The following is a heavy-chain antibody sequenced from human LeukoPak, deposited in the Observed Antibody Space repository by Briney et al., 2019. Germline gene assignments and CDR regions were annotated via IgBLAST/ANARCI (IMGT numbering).Heavy chain of an antibody. Sequence: SETLSLTCTVSGGSISSGGYYWSWIRQPPGKGLEWIGYIYHSGSTYYNPSLKSRVTISVDRSKNQFSLKLSSVTAADTAVYYCARTDGYNTAFDYWGQGTLVTVSS. CDR3: ARTDGYNTAFDY. D-gene: IGHD5-24*01. CDR1: GGSISSGGYY. J-gene: IGHJ4*02. V-gene: IGHV4-30-2*01. CDR2: IYHSGST.